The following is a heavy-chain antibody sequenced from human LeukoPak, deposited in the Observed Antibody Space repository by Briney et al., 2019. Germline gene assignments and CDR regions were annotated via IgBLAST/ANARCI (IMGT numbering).Heavy chain of an antibody. V-gene: IGHV3-30-3*01. CDR1: GFTFSSYA. CDR2: ISYDGSNK. CDR3: AKDYLLRYFDWSGFDY. Sequence: PGRSLRLSCAASGFTFSSYAMHWVRQAPGKGLEWVAVISYDGSNKYYADSVKGRFTISRDNSKNTLYLQMNSLRAEDTALYYCAKDYLLRYFDWSGFDYWGQGTLVTVSS. J-gene: IGHJ4*02. D-gene: IGHD3-9*01.